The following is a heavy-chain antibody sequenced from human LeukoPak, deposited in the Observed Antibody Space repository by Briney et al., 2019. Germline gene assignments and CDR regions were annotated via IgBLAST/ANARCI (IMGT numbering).Heavy chain of an antibody. J-gene: IGHJ4*02. CDR2: ISTYNGNT. CDR1: GYTFTSYG. V-gene: IGHV1-18*01. CDR3: ARESYYYDSSGYHYFDY. D-gene: IGHD3-22*01. Sequence: GASVKVSCKASGYTFTSYGISWVRQAPGQGLEWMGWISTYNGNTNYAQKLQGRVTMTTDTSTSTAYMELRSLRSDDTAVYYCARESYYYDSSGYHYFDYWGQGTLATVSS.